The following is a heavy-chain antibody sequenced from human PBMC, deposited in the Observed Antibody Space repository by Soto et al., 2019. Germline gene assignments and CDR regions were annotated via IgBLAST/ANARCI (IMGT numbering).Heavy chain of an antibody. Sequence: GGSLRLSCAASGFTFSSYGMHWVRQAPGKGLEWVAVIWYDGSNKYYADSVKGRFTISRDNSKNTLYLQMNSLRAEDTAVYYCARDDAAAAGHYQPRYYYGMDVWGQGTTVTVSS. CDR1: GFTFSSYG. CDR3: ARDDAAAAGHYQPRYYYGMDV. V-gene: IGHV3-33*01. D-gene: IGHD6-13*01. J-gene: IGHJ6*02. CDR2: IWYDGSNK.